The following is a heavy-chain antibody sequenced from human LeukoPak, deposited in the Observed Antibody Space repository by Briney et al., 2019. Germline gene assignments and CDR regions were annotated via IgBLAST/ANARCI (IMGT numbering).Heavy chain of an antibody. Sequence: PGGSLRLSCAASGFTFDDYGMSWVRQVPGKGLEWVSGINWNGGSTGYADSVKGRFTISRDNAKNSLYLQMNSLRAEDTALYYCAKDTNYDFWSGYSDYWGQGTLVTVSS. V-gene: IGHV3-20*04. CDR3: AKDTNYDFWSGYSDY. J-gene: IGHJ4*02. CDR2: INWNGGST. CDR1: GFTFDDYG. D-gene: IGHD3-3*01.